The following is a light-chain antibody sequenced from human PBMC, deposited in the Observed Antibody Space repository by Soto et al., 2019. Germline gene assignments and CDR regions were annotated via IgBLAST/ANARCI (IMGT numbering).Light chain of an antibody. CDR1: ESVSSN. V-gene: IGKV3-15*01. CDR2: GAS. Sequence: EIVMTQSPATLSVSPGERATLSCRASESVSSNLAWYQQIPGQAPRLLIYGASTRATGIPDRFSGSGSGTEFPLTISILQSEDFAVYYCQQYINWPPWTFGQGTKVDIK. CDR3: QQYINWPPWT. J-gene: IGKJ1*01.